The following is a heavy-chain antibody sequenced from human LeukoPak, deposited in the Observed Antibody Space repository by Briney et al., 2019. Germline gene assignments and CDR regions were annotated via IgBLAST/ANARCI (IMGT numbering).Heavy chain of an antibody. J-gene: IGHJ4*02. V-gene: IGHV1-8*01. CDR2: MNPNSGNT. CDR1: GYTFTSYD. D-gene: IGHD1-26*01. CDR3: ARGPLWELLRY. Sequence: VAAVKVYCKASGYTFTSYDINWVRQATGQGLEWMGWMNPNSGNTGYAQKFQGRVTMTRSTSISTAYMELSSLRSEDTAVYYCARGPLWELLRYWGQGTLVTVSS.